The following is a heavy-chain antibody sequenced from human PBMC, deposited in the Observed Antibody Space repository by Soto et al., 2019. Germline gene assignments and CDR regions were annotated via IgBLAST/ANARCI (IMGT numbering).Heavy chain of an antibody. J-gene: IGHJ5*02. D-gene: IGHD2-15*01. CDR3: ARVPGYSGGVWFDP. CDR2: IWYDGSNK. V-gene: IGHV3-33*01. CDR1: GFTFSSYG. Sequence: QVQLVESGGGVVQPGRSLRLSCAPSGFTFSSYGMHWVRQAPGKGLEWVAAIWYDGSNKYYADSVKGRFTISRDNSKNTLYLQMNSMRAEDTAVYYCARVPGYSGGVWFDPWGQGTLVTVSS.